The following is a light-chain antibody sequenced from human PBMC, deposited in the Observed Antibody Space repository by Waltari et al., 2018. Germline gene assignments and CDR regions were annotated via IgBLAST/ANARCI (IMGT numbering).Light chain of an antibody. CDR1: QGISSW. V-gene: IGKV1-5*03. J-gene: IGKJ1*01. CDR3: QQYNSAPWT. Sequence: DIQITQSPSSLSASVGDRVTITCRASQGISSWLGWYQQKPGKAPKLLIYKASSLQSGVPSRFSGSGSGTDFTLTISSLQPEDFATYYCQQYNSAPWTFGQGTKVEIK. CDR2: KAS.